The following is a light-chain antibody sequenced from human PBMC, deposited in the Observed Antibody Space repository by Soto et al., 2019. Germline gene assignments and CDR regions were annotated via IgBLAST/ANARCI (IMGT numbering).Light chain of an antibody. J-gene: IGLJ1*01. CDR2: DVS. CDR3: CSYAGTYSLSV. Sequence: QSALTQPRSVSGSPGQSVTISCTGTSSDVGDYNYVSWYQQHPGKDPKLMIYDVSKRPSGVPDRFSGSKSGNTSSLTISGLQAEDEADYYCCSYAGTYSLSVFGTGTKLTVL. V-gene: IGLV2-11*01. CDR1: SSDVGDYNY.